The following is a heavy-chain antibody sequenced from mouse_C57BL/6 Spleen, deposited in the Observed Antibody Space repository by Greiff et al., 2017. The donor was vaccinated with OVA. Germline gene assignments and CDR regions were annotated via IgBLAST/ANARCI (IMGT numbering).Heavy chain of an antibody. D-gene: IGHD1-1*01. Sequence: EVQLQQSGAELVRPGASVKLSCTASGFNINDYYMHWVKQRPEQGLVWIGRIDPEDGDTEYAPKFQCKATMTADTSSNTAYLQLRNLTSEDTAVYYCAVCYYCSSYPYYGMDYWGQGTSVTVSS. CDR1: GFNINDYY. J-gene: IGHJ4*01. V-gene: IGHV14-1*01. CDR3: AVCYYCSSYPYYGMDY. CDR2: IDPEDGDT.